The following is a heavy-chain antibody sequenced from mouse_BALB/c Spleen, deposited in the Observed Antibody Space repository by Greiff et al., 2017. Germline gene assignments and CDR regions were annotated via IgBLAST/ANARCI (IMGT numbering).Heavy chain of an antibody. D-gene: IGHD2-1*01. Sequence: EVKLQESGPDLVKPSQSLSLSCTVTGYSITSGYSWHWIRQFPGNKLEWMGYIHYSGSTNYNPSLKSRISITRYTSKNQFFLQLNSVTTEDTATYYGARDGNYGDWFAYWGQGTLVTVSA. CDR3: ARDGNYGDWFAY. J-gene: IGHJ3*01. V-gene: IGHV3-1*02. CDR1: GYSITSGYS. CDR2: IHYSGST.